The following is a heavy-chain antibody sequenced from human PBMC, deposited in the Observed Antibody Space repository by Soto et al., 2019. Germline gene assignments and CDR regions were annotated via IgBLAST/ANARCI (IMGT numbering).Heavy chain of an antibody. CDR3: AKNLPDVWSVSSH. V-gene: IGHV3-23*01. J-gene: IGHJ4*02. CDR1: GFTLSTYA. D-gene: IGHD3-3*01. CDR2: ISGSGGNT. Sequence: PGGSLRLSCAASGFTLSTYAMSWVRQAPGKGLEWVSGISGSGGNTYYADSVKGRFTVSRDNSKSTLYLQMNSLRAEDTAIYYCAKNLPDVWSVSSHWGQGTLVTVS.